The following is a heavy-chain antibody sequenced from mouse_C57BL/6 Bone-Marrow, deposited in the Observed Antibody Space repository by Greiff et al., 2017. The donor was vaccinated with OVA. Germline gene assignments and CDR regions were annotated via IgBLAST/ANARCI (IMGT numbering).Heavy chain of an antibody. D-gene: IGHD2-5*01. CDR2: FNPNNGGT. V-gene: IGHV1-18*01. CDR1: GYSFTYYN. Sequence: LVKPGSSVMLPCKSSGYSFTYYNMPLVKQCLGKILEWLGAFNPNNGGTIYNQKFKGKATLTVDKSSSTAYMELRSLTSEDTAVYYCARLAYYSNYPYYFDYWGQGTTLTVSS. CDR3: ARLAYYSNYPYYFDY. J-gene: IGHJ2*01.